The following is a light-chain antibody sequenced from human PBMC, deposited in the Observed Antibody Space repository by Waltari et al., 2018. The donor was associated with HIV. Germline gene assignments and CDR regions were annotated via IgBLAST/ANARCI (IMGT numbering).Light chain of an antibody. CDR2: DNN. Sequence: QSVLTQPPSVSAAPGQRVTISCSGSRSNIEDNNVSWYQQLPGTAPKLLIYDNNKRVEGIPGRVSGSKSGTAATLGITGLQTGDEADYYCGTWDSDLRAVVFGGGTKLTVL. CDR3: GTWDSDLRAVV. V-gene: IGLV1-51*01. J-gene: IGLJ2*01. CDR1: RSNIEDNN.